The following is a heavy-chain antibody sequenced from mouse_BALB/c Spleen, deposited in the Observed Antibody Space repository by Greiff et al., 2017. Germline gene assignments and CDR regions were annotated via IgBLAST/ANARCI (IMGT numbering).Heavy chain of an antibody. V-gene: IGHV14-3*02. D-gene: IGHD2-2*01. J-gene: IGHJ3*01. CDR3: ARDYGYDVWFAD. CDR2: IDPANGNT. Sequence: EVQLQQSGAELVKPGASVKLSCTASGFNIKDTYMHWVKQRPEQGLEWIGRIDPANGNTKYDPKFQGKATITADTSSNTAYLQLSSLTSEDTAVYYCARDYGYDVWFADWGQGTLVTVSA. CDR1: GFNIKDTY.